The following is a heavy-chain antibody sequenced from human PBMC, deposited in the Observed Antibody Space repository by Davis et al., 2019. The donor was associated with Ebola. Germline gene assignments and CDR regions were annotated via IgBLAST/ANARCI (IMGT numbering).Heavy chain of an antibody. J-gene: IGHJ4*02. CDR3: TRTPAAGL. CDR1: GFTFSSYW. V-gene: IGHV3-7*03. CDR2: IKQDGSDK. D-gene: IGHD6-13*01. Sequence: PGGSLRLSCAASGFTFSSYWMSWVRQAPGKGLEWVANIKQDGSDKFYVDSVRGRFTISKDNAKNSLYLQMNSLKSEDTAVYYCTRTPAAGLWGQGTLVTVSS.